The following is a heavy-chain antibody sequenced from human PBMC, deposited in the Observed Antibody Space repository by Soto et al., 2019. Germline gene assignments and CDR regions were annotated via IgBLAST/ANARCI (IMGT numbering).Heavy chain of an antibody. D-gene: IGHD6-13*01. CDR2: IYYSGST. CDR3: ARIPGIAAAGLRFDY. V-gene: IGHV4-59*11. J-gene: IGHJ4*02. CDR1: GGSISSHY. Sequence: PSETLSLTCTVSGGSISSHYWSWIRQPPGKGLEWIGYIYYSGSTNYNPSLKSRVTISVDTSKNQFSLKLSSVTAADTAVYYCARIPGIAAAGLRFDYWGQGTLVTVSS.